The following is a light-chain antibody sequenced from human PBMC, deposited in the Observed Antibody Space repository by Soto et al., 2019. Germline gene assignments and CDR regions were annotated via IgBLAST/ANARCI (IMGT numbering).Light chain of an antibody. V-gene: IGKV3-20*01. Sequence: EFVLTQSPGTLSLSPGERATLSCRASQSVSSSFLAWYQQKPGQAPRLLIYGASNRATGIPDRFTGSGSGTDFTLTISRLEPEDFVMYFCQQYGSSPTFGQGTKVDIK. J-gene: IGKJ1*01. CDR2: GAS. CDR3: QQYGSSPT. CDR1: QSVSSSF.